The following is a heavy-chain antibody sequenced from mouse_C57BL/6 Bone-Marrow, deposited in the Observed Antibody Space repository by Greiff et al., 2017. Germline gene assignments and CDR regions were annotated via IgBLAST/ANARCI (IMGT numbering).Heavy chain of an antibody. CDR1: GFTFSDYY. D-gene: IGHD4-1*01. V-gene: IGHV5-12*01. J-gene: IGHJ2*01. CDR3: ARRAGTGGFDY. Sequence: EVQWVESGGGLVQPGGSLKLSCAASGFTFSDYYMYWVRQTPEKRLEWVAYISNGGGSTYYPDTVKGRFTISRDNAKNTLYLQMSRLKSEDTAMYYCARRAGTGGFDYWGQGTTLTVSS. CDR2: ISNGGGST.